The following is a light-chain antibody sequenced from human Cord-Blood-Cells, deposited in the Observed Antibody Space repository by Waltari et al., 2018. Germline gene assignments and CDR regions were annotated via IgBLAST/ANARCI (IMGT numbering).Light chain of an antibody. J-gene: IGKJ1*01. CDR2: WAS. CDR3: QQYYSTPCT. V-gene: IGKV4-1*01. CDR1: QSVLYSSNNKNY. Sequence: DVVMTPSPSSVAVSVGEAATISSNSHQSVLYSSNNKNYLAWYQQKPGQPPKLLIYWASTRESGVPDRFSGSGSGTDFTLTISSLQAEDVAVYYCQQYYSTPCTFGQGTKVDIK.